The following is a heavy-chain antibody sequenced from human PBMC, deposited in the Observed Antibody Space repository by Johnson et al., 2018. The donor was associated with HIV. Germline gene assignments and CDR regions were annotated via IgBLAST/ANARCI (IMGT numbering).Heavy chain of an antibody. V-gene: IGHV3-30*18. CDR1: GFTFSSYA. J-gene: IGHJ3*02. CDR3: AKDERQLGGWSHAFDM. Sequence: VPLVESGGGVVQPGRSLRLSCAASGFTFSSYAMHWVRQAPGKGLEWVAVISYDGSYKYSADSLKGRFTISRDNSKNTLYLQMNSLRAEDTAVYYCAKDERQLGGWSHAFDMWGQGTKVSVSS. CDR2: ISYDGSYK. D-gene: IGHD7-27*01.